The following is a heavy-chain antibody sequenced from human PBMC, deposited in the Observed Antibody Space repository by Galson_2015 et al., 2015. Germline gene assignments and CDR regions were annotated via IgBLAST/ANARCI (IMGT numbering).Heavy chain of an antibody. CDR2: ISSSGSTI. Sequence: SLRLSCAASGFTFSSYSMNWVRQAPGKGLEWVSYISSSGSTIYYADSVKGRFTISRDNAKNSLYLQMNSLRDEDTAVYYCARDPRYYGSGSYYSTRDYWGQGTLVTVSS. V-gene: IGHV3-48*02. CDR3: ARDPRYYGSGSYYSTRDY. D-gene: IGHD3-10*01. CDR1: GFTFSSYS. J-gene: IGHJ4*02.